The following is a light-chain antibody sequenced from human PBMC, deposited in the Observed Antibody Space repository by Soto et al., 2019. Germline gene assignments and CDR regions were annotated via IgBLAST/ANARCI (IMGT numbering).Light chain of an antibody. CDR2: AAS. CDR1: QSISSY. J-gene: IGKJ1*01. Sequence: DIHMTQSPSSLSASVGDRVTITCRASQSISSYLNWYQQKPGKAPKLLIYAASSLQSGVPSRFSGSGSGTDFTLTISSLQPEDFATYYCQQSYSTPQTFGQGTRWIS. CDR3: QQSYSTPQT. V-gene: IGKV1-39*01.